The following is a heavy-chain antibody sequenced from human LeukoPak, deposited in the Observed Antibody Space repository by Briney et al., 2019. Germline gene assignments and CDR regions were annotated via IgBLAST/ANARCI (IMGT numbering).Heavy chain of an antibody. D-gene: IGHD1-26*01. CDR1: GYTFTIYD. J-gene: IGHJ4*02. Sequence: ASVKVSCKASGYTFTIYDISWVRQAPGQGLEWMGWISAYNGNTNYAQKLQGRVTMTTDTSTSTAYMELSRLTSDDTAVYYCARAGPFYSGNYLGFWGQGTLVTVSS. CDR2: ISAYNGNT. CDR3: ARAGPFYSGNYLGF. V-gene: IGHV1-18*01.